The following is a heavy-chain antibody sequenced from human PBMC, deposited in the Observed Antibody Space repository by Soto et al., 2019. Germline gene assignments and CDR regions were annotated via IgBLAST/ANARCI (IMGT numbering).Heavy chain of an antibody. V-gene: IGHV3-30*01. CDR3: VRDMGLRRKQPGPY. Sequence: VQLVESGGGVVQVGWSLRLSCAASGFVFRAYSFHWVRQAPGKGLEWVAVISHDGNEKYYADSVKGRFAISRDNFGSTVHLHMNSLRPEDTARYYFVRDMGLRRKQPGPYRCQGSQVSGS. CDR2: ISHDGNEK. CDR1: GFVFRAYS. J-gene: IGHJ4*02.